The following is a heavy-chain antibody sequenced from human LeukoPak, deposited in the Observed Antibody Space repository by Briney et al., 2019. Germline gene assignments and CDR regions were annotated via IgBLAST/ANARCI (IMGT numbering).Heavy chain of an antibody. CDR2: FYSNGNT. J-gene: IGHJ5*02. CDR3: ARDFSSKNWFDT. CDR1: GGSISTYT. V-gene: IGHV4-4*07. Sequence: SETLSLTCTVSGGSISTYTWSWIRQPAERGLEWIGRFYSNGNTAYNPSVKSRVTMSVDMSKSQVSLKLTSVTAADTAIYYCARDFSSKNWFDTWGQGTLVTVSS.